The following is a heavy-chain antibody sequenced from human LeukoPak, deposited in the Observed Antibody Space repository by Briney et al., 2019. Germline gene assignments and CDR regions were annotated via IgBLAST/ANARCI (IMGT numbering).Heavy chain of an antibody. CDR3: ARVYYDSSAYYRIDY. J-gene: IGHJ4*02. V-gene: IGHV1-2*06. CDR2: INPNSGGT. D-gene: IGHD3-22*01. CDR1: GYTFTGYY. Sequence: ASVKVSCKASGYTFTGYYMHWVRQAPGQGLEWMGRINPNSGGTNYAQKFKGRITMTRDTSISTAYMELSRLRSDDTAVYYCARVYYDSSAYYRIDYWGQGTLVTVSS.